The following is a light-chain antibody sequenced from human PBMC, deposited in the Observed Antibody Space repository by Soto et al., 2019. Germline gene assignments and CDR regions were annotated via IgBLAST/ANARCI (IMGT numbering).Light chain of an antibody. CDR2: GAS. CDR1: HSVSSN. J-gene: IGKJ3*01. CDR3: QQYNNWPLFT. Sequence: ELVMTQSPATLSVSPGERATLSCRASHSVSSNLAWYQQKPGQAPRLLIYGASTRATDIPGRFSGSGSGTEFTLTISSLQSEDFAVYYCQQYNNWPLFTFGPGTKVDIK. V-gene: IGKV3-15*01.